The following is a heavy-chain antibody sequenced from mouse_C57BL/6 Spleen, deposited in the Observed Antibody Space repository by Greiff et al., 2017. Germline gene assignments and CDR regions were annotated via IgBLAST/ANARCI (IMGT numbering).Heavy chain of an antibody. D-gene: IGHD4-1*01. J-gene: IGHJ2*01. CDR2: ISSGGSYT. CDR3: ARPSLTGTSLSFDY. Sequence: EVQLVESGGDLVKPGGSLKLSCAASGFTFSSYGMSWVRQTPDKRLEWVATISSGGSYTYYPDSVKGRFTISRDNAKNTLYLQMSSLKSEDTAMYYCARPSLTGTSLSFDYWGQGTTLTVSS. V-gene: IGHV5-6*01. CDR1: GFTFSSYG.